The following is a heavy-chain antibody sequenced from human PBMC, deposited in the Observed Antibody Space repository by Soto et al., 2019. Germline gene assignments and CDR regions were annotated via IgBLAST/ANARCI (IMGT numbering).Heavy chain of an antibody. V-gene: IGHV5-10-1*01. Sequence: PGESLKISCEGSGYRFTTYWISWVRQMPGKGLEWMGRIDPSDSYTNYRPSFQGHVTISADKSISTAYLQWSSLKASDTAMYYCAISRREGYNLGAFDIWGQGTMVTVSS. CDR1: GYRFTTYW. J-gene: IGHJ3*02. CDR2: IDPSDSYT. CDR3: AISRREGYNLGAFDI. D-gene: IGHD5-12*01.